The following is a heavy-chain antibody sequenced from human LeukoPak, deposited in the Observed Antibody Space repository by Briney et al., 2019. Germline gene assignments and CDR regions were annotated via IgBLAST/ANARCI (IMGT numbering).Heavy chain of an antibody. CDR3: ARETTGYYYGMDV. CDR2: INPNSGGT. D-gene: IGHD4-17*01. CDR1: GYTFTGYY. V-gene: IGHV1-2*02. J-gene: IGHJ6*02. Sequence: ASVKVSCKASGYTFTGYYMHWVRQAPGQGLEWMGWINPNSGGTNYAQKFQGRVTMTRDTSISTAYMELSRLRSDDTAVYYYARETTGYYYGMDVWGQGTTVTVSS.